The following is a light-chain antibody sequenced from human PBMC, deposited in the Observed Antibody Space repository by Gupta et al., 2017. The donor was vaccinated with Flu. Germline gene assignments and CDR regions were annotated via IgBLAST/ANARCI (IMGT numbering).Light chain of an antibody. CDR3: QQYGSSPLA. CDR1: QRVSSSY. CDR2: GAS. Sequence: ELVLTQSPGTLSLSPGEGATLPCRASQRVSSSYLAWYQQKPGQAPRLLIYGASSRATGIPDRFSGSGSGTDFTLTISRLEPEDFAVYYCQQYGSSPLAFGPGTKLDIK. V-gene: IGKV3-20*01. J-gene: IGKJ3*01.